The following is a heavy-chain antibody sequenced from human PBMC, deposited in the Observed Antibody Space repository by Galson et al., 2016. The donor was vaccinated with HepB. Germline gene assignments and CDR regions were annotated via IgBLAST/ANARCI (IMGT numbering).Heavy chain of an antibody. CDR2: ITSGGIT. CDR1: GFSFSSYV. Sequence: SLRLSCAASGFSFSSYVMSWVRQAPGKGLEWVSGITSGGITYYADSVKGRFTISRDNSKNILFLHMNSLSPDDMAKYYCARDRGGGTSWYLGYSWGQGTLVIVSS. D-gene: IGHD6-13*01. J-gene: IGHJ4*02. V-gene: IGHV3-23*01. CDR3: ARDRGGGTSWYLGYS.